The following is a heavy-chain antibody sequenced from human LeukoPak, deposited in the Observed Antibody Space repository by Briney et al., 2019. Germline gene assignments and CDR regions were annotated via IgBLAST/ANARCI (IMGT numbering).Heavy chain of an antibody. J-gene: IGHJ3*02. CDR1: GFTFSNYW. Sequence: PGGSLRLSCAASGFTFSNYWMNWVRQAPGKGLVWVSRINSDGSSTSYADSVKGRFTISRDNAKNTLYLQMNSLRAEDTAVYYCARRGAVTHAFDIWGQGTMVTASS. D-gene: IGHD4-17*01. CDR3: ARRGAVTHAFDI. CDR2: INSDGSST. V-gene: IGHV3-74*01.